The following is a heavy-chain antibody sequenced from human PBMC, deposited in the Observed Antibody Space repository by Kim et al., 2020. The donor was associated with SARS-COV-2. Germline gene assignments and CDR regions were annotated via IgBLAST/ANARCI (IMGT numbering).Heavy chain of an antibody. CDR3: EKETRGCRAFDI. CDR2: ISGSGGST. Sequence: GGSLRLSCAASGFTFSSYAMSWVRQAPGKGLEWVSAISGSGGSTYYADSVKGRFTISRDNSKNTLYQQMNSLRAEDTSGYYCEKETRGCRAFDIWGQGRMGCVSS. J-gene: IGHJ3*02. V-gene: IGHV3-23*01. CDR1: GFTFSSYA. D-gene: IGHD6-19*01.